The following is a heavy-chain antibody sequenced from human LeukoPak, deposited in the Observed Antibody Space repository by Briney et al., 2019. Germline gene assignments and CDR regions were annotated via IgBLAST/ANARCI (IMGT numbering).Heavy chain of an antibody. CDR3: ARENGAARGYDEGYYFDY. Sequence: PGGSLRLSCAASGFTVSSNYMSWVRQAPGKGLEWVSVIYSGGSTYYADSVKGRFTISRDNSKNTLYLQMNSLRAEDTAVYYCARENGAARGYDEGYYFDYWGQGTLVTVSS. CDR1: GFTVSSNY. V-gene: IGHV3-66*01. D-gene: IGHD6-6*01. CDR2: IYSGGST. J-gene: IGHJ4*02.